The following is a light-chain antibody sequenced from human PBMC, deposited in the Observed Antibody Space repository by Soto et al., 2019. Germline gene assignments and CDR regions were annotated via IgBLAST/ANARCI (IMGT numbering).Light chain of an antibody. J-gene: IGLJ3*02. V-gene: IGLV2-14*02. Sequence: QSALTQPASVSGSPGQSITISCTGTSTDIGSYNLVSWYQQYPGKAPKLMIYEDSKRPSGVSNRFSGSKSGTSASLAIIGLQSEDEADYYCASWDASLIGWVFGGGTKVTVL. CDR1: STDIGSYNL. CDR2: EDS. CDR3: ASWDASLIGWV.